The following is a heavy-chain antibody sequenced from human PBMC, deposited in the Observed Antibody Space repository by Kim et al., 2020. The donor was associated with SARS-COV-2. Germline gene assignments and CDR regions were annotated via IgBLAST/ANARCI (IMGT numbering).Heavy chain of an antibody. CDR3: ARGCSSNNCRSLQY. CDR1: GYTFTGYY. Sequence: ASVKVSCKASGYTFTGYYMHWVRQAPGQGLEWMGRINPNSGGTDYAQKFQGRVTMTRDTSISTAYMELNTLRSDDTAAYYCARGCSSNNCRSLQYWGHGTLVTVSS. J-gene: IGHJ4*01. CDR2: INPNSGGT. V-gene: IGHV1-2*06. D-gene: IGHD2-2*01.